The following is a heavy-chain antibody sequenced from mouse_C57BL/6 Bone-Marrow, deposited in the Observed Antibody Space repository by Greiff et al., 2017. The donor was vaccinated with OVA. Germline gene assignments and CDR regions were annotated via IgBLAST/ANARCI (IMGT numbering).Heavy chain of an antibody. Sequence: EVHLVESGGDLVKPGGSLKLSCAASGFTFSSYGMSWVRQTPDKRLEWVATISSGGSYTYYPDSVKGRFTISRDNAQNTLYLQMSSLKSEDTAMYYCARHYYGSSYYWGQGTTLTVSS. CDR1: GFTFSSYG. J-gene: IGHJ2*01. CDR2: ISSGGSYT. CDR3: ARHYYGSSYY. D-gene: IGHD1-1*01. V-gene: IGHV5-6*01.